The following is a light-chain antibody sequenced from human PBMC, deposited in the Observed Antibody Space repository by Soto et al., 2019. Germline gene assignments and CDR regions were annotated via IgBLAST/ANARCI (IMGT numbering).Light chain of an antibody. CDR3: QQYNNWPPLN. Sequence: EIVITQSPATLSASPGGRGTISCRASQSVSSNLAWYQQKPGQAPRLLIYGASTRATGIPARFSGSGSGTEFTLTISSLQSEDFAVYYCQQYNNWPPLNCGGGTKG. CDR2: GAS. V-gene: IGKV3-15*01. CDR1: QSVSSN. J-gene: IGKJ4*01.